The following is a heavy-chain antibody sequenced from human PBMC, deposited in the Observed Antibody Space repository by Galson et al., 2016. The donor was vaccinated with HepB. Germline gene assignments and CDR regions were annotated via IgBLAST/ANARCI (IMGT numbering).Heavy chain of an antibody. D-gene: IGHD3-10*01. V-gene: IGHV1-24*01. Sequence: SVKVSCKVSGYTLTDLSMHWVRQAPGNGLEWMGGFYHEDGDTLYAQKFQGRVTMTEDTSTDTVYMELSSLRSEDTADYYCATLYYGSKRFGHAEAFGRVPFDPWGQGTLVTVSS. CDR3: ATLYYGSKRFGHAEAFGRVPFDP. J-gene: IGHJ5*02. CDR1: GYTLTDLS. CDR2: FYHEDGDT.